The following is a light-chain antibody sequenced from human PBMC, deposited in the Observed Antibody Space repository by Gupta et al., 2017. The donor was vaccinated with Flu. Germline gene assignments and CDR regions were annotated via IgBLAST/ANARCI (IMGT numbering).Light chain of an antibody. Sequence: TARITCGGNNIGSKSVNWYTRKPGQAPGLVVYDDSDRSSGISGRPARSNSENTATMTISKVAAVDAADDSCQVWDGSKDHTNWVFGAGTKLTVL. CDR1: NIGSKS. CDR3: QVWDGSKDHTNWV. V-gene: IGLV3-21*02. J-gene: IGLJ3*02. CDR2: DDS.